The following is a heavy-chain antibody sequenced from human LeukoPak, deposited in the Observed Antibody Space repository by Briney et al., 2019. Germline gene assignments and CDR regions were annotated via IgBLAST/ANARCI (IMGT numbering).Heavy chain of an antibody. CDR1: GFTFSSYA. CDR2: ISYDGSNK. J-gene: IGHJ4*02. D-gene: IGHD3-22*01. V-gene: IGHV3-30*04. Sequence: TGGSLRLSCAASGFTFSSYAMHWVRQAPGKGLEWVAVISYDGSNKYYADSVKGRFTISRDNSKNTLYLQMNSLRAEDTAAYYCAKARGAYYYDSSGYSYFDYWGQGTLVTVSS. CDR3: AKARGAYYYDSSGYSYFDY.